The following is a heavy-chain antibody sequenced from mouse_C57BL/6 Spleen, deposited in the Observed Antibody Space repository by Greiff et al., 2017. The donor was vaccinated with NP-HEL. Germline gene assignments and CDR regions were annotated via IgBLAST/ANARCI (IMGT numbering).Heavy chain of an antibody. V-gene: IGHV1-64*01. CDR3: ARDEITTLVRYFDV. Sequence: QVQLQQPGAELVKPGASVKLSCKASGYTFTSYWMHWVKQRPGQGLEWIGMIHPNSGSTNYNEKFKSKATLTVDKSSSTAYMQLSSLTSEDSAVYYCARDEITTLVRYFDVWGTGTTVTVSS. J-gene: IGHJ1*03. D-gene: IGHD2-4*01. CDR2: IHPNSGST. CDR1: GYTFTSYW.